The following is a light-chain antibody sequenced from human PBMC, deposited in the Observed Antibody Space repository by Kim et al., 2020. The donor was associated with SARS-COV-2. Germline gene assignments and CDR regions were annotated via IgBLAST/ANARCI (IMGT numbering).Light chain of an antibody. CDR3: QVWDSSAAWV. V-gene: IGLV3-9*01. CDR1: HIGNEP. J-gene: IGLJ2*01. CDR2: RDS. Sequence: VARGKKVMSTGGGKHIGNEPVHWNQQKPGQAPMLVIYRDSNRPSGIPERFSGSNSQNTATLTISRAQAGDGADDYCQVWDSSAAWVFGGGTQLTVL.